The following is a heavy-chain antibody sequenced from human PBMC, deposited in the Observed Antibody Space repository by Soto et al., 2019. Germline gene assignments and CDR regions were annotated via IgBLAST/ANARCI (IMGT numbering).Heavy chain of an antibody. Sequence: GASVKVSCKASGGTFSSYAISWVRQAPGQGLEWMGGIIPIFGTANYAQKFQGRVTITADKSTSTAYMELSSLRSEDTAVYYCARALVPLYDSSGDIPRAFDYWGQGTLVTVSS. CDR2: IIPIFGTA. V-gene: IGHV1-69*06. J-gene: IGHJ4*02. D-gene: IGHD3-22*01. CDR3: ARALVPLYDSSGDIPRAFDY. CDR1: GGTFSSYA.